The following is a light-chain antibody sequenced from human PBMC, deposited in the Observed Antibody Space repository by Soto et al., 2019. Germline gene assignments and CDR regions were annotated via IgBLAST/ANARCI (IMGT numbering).Light chain of an antibody. CDR3: QQYYSIPFT. Sequence: DFVMTQAPDSLAVSLGERVTINCKSSQSVLYNSNNKNHLGWFQQKPGHPPKLLIYGASFRPSGVPDRFSGSGPGTDFTLTISSLQAEDVAVYYCQQYYSIPFTFGQGTKLEI. CDR2: GAS. CDR1: QSVLYNSNNKNH. J-gene: IGKJ2*01. V-gene: IGKV4-1*01.